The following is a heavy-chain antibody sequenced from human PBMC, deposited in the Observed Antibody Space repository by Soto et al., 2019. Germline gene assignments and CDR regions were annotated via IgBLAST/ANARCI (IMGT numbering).Heavy chain of an antibody. D-gene: IGHD3-10*01. J-gene: IGHJ6*03. CDR1: GGSFSGYY. Sequence: SETLSLTCAVYGGSFSGYYWSWIRQPPGKGLEWIGEINHSGSTNYNPSLKSRVTISVDTSKNQFSLKLSSVTAADTAVYYCARGELTMIRGRYYYYMDVWGKGTTVTVSS. CDR3: ARGELTMIRGRYYYYMDV. V-gene: IGHV4-34*01. CDR2: INHSGST.